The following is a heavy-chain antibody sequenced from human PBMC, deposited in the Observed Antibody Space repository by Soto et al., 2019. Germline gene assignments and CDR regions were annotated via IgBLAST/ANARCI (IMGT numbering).Heavy chain of an antibody. Sequence: EVQLVESGGGLVQPGGSLRLSCAASGFTFSSYEMSWVRQAPGKGLEWVSYISSSGSTIYYADSVKGRFTISRDNAKNSLYLQMNSLRAEDTAVYYCARDLGSPDAFDIWGQGTMVTVSS. CDR2: ISSSGSTI. V-gene: IGHV3-48*03. CDR1: GFTFSSYE. J-gene: IGHJ3*02. D-gene: IGHD6-19*01. CDR3: ARDLGSPDAFDI.